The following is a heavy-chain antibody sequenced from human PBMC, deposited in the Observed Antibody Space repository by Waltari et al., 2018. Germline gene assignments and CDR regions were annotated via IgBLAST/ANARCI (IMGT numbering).Heavy chain of an antibody. Sequence: QVQLVQSGAEVKKPGASVKVSCKASGYTFTSYGISWVRQAPGQGLEWMGWSSAYNGNTDDAPKLQGRGNMTTGTSTSTAYMELRSLRSDDTAGYYCASIRPEVIAGAGTAPADAFDIWGQGTMVTVSS. CDR2: SSAYNGNT. CDR3: ASIRPEVIAGAGTAPADAFDI. D-gene: IGHD6-19*01. J-gene: IGHJ3*02. CDR1: GYTFTSYG. V-gene: IGHV1-18*01.